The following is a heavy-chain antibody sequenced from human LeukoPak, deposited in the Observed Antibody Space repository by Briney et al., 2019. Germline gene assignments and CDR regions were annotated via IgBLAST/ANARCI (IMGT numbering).Heavy chain of an antibody. J-gene: IGHJ6*02. CDR2: IYSGGST. CDR1: GVTFSSHW. CDR3: ARGPVGYYGMDV. V-gene: IGHV3-53*04. D-gene: IGHD1-26*01. Sequence: GGSLRLSCAASGVTFSSHWMHWVRQAPGKGLEWVSVIYSGGSTYYADSVKGRFTISRHNSKNTLYLQMNSLRAEDTAVYYCARGPVGYYGMDVWGQGTTVTVSS.